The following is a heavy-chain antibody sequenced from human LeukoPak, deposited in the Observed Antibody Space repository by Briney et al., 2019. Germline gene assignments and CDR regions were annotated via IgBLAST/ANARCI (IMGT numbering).Heavy chain of an antibody. Sequence: GGSLRLSCAASGFSVSSNYMGWVRQVSGKGLEWVAVISYDGSNKYYADSVKGRFTISRDNSKNTLYLQMNSLRAEDTAVYYCAKATKMSIADHIPGGSYYYYYGMDVWGQGTTVTVSS. CDR3: AKATKMSIADHIPGGSYYYYYGMDV. CDR2: ISYDGSNK. J-gene: IGHJ6*02. D-gene: IGHD6-6*01. V-gene: IGHV3-30*18. CDR1: GFSVSSNY.